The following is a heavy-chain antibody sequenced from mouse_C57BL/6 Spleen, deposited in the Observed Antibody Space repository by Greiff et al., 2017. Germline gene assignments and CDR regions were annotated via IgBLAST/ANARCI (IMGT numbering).Heavy chain of an antibody. D-gene: IGHD4-1*01. CDR3: ARWDPFDY. V-gene: IGHV1-82*01. CDR1: GYAFSSSW. CDR2: IYPGDGDT. Sequence: VQLQQSGPELVKPGASVKISCKASGYAFSSSWMNWVKQRPGKGLEWIGRIYPGDGDTNYNGKFKGKATLTADKSSSTAYMQLSSLTSEDSAVYFFARWDPFDYWGQGTTLTVSS. J-gene: IGHJ2*01.